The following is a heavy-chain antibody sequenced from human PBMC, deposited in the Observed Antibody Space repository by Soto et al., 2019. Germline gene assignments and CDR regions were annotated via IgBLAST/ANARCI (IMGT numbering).Heavy chain of an antibody. CDR2: INHSGST. Sequence: SETLSLTCAVYGGSFSGYYWSWIRQPPGKGLEWIGEINHSGSTNYNPSLKSRVTISVDTSKNQFSLKLSSVTAADTAVYYCARLYRIAVAGRVYYYYGMDVWGEGTTVTVSS. CDR3: ARLYRIAVAGRVYYYYGMDV. J-gene: IGHJ6*04. V-gene: IGHV4-34*01. D-gene: IGHD6-19*01. CDR1: GGSFSGYY.